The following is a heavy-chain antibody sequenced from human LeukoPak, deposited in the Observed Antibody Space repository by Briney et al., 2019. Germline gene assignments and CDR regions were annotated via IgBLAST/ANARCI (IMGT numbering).Heavy chain of an antibody. D-gene: IGHD1-7*01. CDR1: GGSISSGSYY. J-gene: IGHJ4*02. CDR2: IYTSGST. V-gene: IGHV4-61*02. Sequence: PSQTLSLTCTVPGGSISSGSYYWSWIRQPAGKGLEWIGRIYTSGSTNYNPSLKSRVTISVDTSKNQFSLKLSSVTAADTAVYYCAGASNWNYFRALDYWGQGTLVTVSS. CDR3: AGASNWNYFRALDY.